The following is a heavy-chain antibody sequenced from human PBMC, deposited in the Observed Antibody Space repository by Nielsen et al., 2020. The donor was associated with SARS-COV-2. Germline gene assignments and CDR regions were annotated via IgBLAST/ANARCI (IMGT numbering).Heavy chain of an antibody. D-gene: IGHD6-19*01. CDR2: IRYDGSTE. V-gene: IGHV3-30*02. J-gene: IGHJ4*02. CDR3: AKKAVAGVPSPLDD. Sequence: GESLKISCAASEFTFSSYGMHWVRQAPGKGLEWVAFIRYDGSTEYYADSVKGRFTISRDNSKNMLYLQMSSLTEEDTGVYYCAKKAVAGVPSPLDDWGQGTLVTVSS. CDR1: EFTFSSYG.